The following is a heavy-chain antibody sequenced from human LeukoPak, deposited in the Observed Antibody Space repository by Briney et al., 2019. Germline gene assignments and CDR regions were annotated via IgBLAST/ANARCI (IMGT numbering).Heavy chain of an antibody. J-gene: IGHJ5*02. CDR2: SYNSGST. CDR1: GGSISSGDYY. V-gene: IGHV4-30-4*01. CDR3: ARQLTPYGSGGDNWFDP. Sequence: SETLSLTCTVSGGSISSGDYYWSWIRQPPGKGLEWIGYSYNSGSTYYNPSLKSRVTISVDTSKNQFSLKLSSVTAADTAVYYCARQLTPYGSGGDNWFDPWGQGTLVTVSS. D-gene: IGHD3-10*01.